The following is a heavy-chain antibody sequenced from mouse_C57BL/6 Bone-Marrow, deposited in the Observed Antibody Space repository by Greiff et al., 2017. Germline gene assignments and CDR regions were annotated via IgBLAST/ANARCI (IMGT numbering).Heavy chain of an antibody. Sequence: VQLQQSGAELVKPRASVKMSCKASGYTFTTYPIEWMKQNHGKSLEWIGNFHPYNDDTKYNEKFKGKATLTVEKSSSTVYLELCRLTSDDSAVYYCARGGNYGGYYFDYWGQGTTLTVSS. CDR1: GYTFTTYP. CDR3: ARGGNYGGYYFDY. CDR2: FHPYNDDT. J-gene: IGHJ2*01. V-gene: IGHV1-47*01. D-gene: IGHD2-1*01.